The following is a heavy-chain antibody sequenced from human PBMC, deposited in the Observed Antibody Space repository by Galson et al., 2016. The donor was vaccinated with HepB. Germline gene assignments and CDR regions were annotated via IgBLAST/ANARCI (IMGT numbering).Heavy chain of an antibody. CDR3: AHGGVFFGVIREEGWFDP. D-gene: IGHD2-8*02. V-gene: IGHV2-5*02. CDR2: IYWDDDK. Sequence: PALVKPTQTLTLTCTFSGFSLTSTGVGVGWFRQPPGKALEWLALIYWDDDKRYSPSLKSRLTITRDSSKNQVVLTMTNMDPADTGTYFCAHGGVFFGVIREEGWFDPWGQGTLVTVSS. J-gene: IGHJ5*02. CDR1: GFSLTSTGVG.